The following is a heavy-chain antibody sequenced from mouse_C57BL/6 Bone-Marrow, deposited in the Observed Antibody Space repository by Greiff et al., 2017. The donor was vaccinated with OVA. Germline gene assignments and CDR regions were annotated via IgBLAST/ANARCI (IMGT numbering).Heavy chain of an antibody. D-gene: IGHD2-1*01. CDR3: ARLDGNYAWFAY. J-gene: IGHJ3*01. CDR2: INPSNGGT. Sequence: QVQLQHPGTELVKPGASVKLSCKASGYTFTSYWMHWVKQRPGQGLEWIGNINPSNGGTNYNEKFKSKATLTVDKSSSTAYMQLSSLTSEDSAVYYCARLDGNYAWFAYWGQGTLVTVSA. CDR1: GYTFTSYW. V-gene: IGHV1-53*01.